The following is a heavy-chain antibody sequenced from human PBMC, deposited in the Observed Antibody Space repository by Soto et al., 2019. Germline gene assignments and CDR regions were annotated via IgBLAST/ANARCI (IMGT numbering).Heavy chain of an antibody. D-gene: IGHD3-3*01. CDR1: GFTFSSYA. Sequence: GGSLRLSCAASGFTFSSYAMSWVRQAPGKGLEWVSAISGSGGSTYYADSVKGRFTISRDNSKNTLYLQMNSLRAEDTAVYYCARGFLEWYPLDYYGMDVWGQGTTVTVSS. V-gene: IGHV3-23*01. CDR2: ISGSGGST. J-gene: IGHJ6*02. CDR3: ARGFLEWYPLDYYGMDV.